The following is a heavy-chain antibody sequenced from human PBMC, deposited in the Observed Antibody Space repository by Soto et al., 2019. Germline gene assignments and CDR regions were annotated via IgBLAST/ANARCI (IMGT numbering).Heavy chain of an antibody. Sequence: EVQLVESGGGLVQPGGSLRLSCAASGFTSGFTFSRYWLSWVRQAPGTGLEWVANIKQDGGEKYYVDSVKGRFTISRDNATNSLYLQMNSLRAEDTAVYYCASGRIVGATRPIGLDYWGQGTLVTVSS. J-gene: IGHJ4*02. CDR3: ASGRIVGATRPIGLDY. V-gene: IGHV3-7*01. CDR1: GFTFSRYW. CDR2: IKQDGGEK. D-gene: IGHD1-26*01.